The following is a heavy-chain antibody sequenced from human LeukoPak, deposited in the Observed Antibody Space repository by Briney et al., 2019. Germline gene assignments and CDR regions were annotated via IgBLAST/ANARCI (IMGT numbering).Heavy chain of an antibody. D-gene: IGHD2-2*01. V-gene: IGHV3-64*01. CDR1: GFTFSSYA. CDR3: AGYRCSSTSCFVDY. J-gene: IGHJ4*02. CDR2: ISSNGGST. Sequence: GGSLRLSCAASGFTFSSYAMYWVRQAPGKGLEYVSAISSNGGSTYYANSVKGRFTISRDNSKNTLYLQMGSLRAEDMAVYYCAGYRCSSTSCFVDYWGQGTLVTVSS.